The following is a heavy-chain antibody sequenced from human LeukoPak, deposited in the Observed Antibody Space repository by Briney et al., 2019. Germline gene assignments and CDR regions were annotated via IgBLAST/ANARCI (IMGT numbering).Heavy chain of an antibody. CDR1: GGSFSGYY. J-gene: IGHJ4*02. D-gene: IGHD3-22*01. V-gene: IGHV4-34*01. Sequence: SETLSLTCAVYGGSFSGYYWDWIRQPPGKGLEWIGSVYHSGSTYYNPSLKSRVTISVDTSKNQFSLKLSSVTAADTAVYYCARDGSGYPSWGQGTLVTVSS. CDR3: ARDGSGYPS. CDR2: VYHSGST.